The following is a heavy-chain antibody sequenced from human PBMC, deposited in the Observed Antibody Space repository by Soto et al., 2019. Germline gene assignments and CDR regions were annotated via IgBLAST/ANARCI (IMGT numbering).Heavy chain of an antibody. J-gene: IGHJ6*02. V-gene: IGHV3-21*01. CDR2: IRCDSSST. CDR1: GLTFSAYS. Sequence: GVSLRLSCAASGLTFSAYSMNGVRQAPGKGLQWVSRIRCDSSSTYYADSVKGRFTISRDDAKNTLFLQMNGLRVDDTAVYYCARGAKNVYAMDVWGQGTTVNVSS. CDR3: ARGAKNVYAMDV. D-gene: IGHD1-1*01.